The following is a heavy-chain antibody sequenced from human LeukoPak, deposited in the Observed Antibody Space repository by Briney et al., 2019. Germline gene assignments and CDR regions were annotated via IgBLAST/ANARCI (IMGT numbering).Heavy chain of an antibody. CDR1: GGSFSGYY. J-gene: IGHJ4*02. V-gene: IGHV4-34*01. Sequence: SETLSPTCAVYGGSFSGYYWSWIRQPPGKGLEWIGEINHSGSTNYNPSLKSRVTISVDTSKNQFSLKLSSVTAADTAVYYCSNRQYRDGFRHWGQGTLVTVSS. CDR3: SNRQYRDGFRH. CDR2: INHSGST. D-gene: IGHD5-24*01.